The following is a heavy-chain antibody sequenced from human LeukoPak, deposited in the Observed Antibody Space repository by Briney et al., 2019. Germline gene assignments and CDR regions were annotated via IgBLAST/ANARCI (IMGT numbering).Heavy chain of an antibody. J-gene: IGHJ3*02. D-gene: IGHD2-2*01. CDR3: ARWFVVPAAGEGYAFDI. Sequence: ASVNVSCKASGYTFTGYYMHWVRQARGQGLEWMGWINPNSGGTNYALKFQGRVTMTRDTSVSTAYMELSRLTSDDTAVYYCARWFVVPAAGEGYAFDIWGQGTMVTVSA. CDR2: INPNSGGT. V-gene: IGHV1-2*02. CDR1: GYTFTGYY.